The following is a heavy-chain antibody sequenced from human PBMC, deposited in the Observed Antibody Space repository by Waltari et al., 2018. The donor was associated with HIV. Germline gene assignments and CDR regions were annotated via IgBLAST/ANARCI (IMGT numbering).Heavy chain of an antibody. D-gene: IGHD2-15*01. J-gene: IGHJ3*01. CDR1: GHTITDHY. CDR2: VNPHKGDT. Sequence: QDRLTQSGAEVKKPGAAVKVSCQASGHTITDHYIHWVRQAPGQGLEWLGGVNPHKGDTHYPQTLQDMVTMTADMSIRTVFMELTRLTSDDTATYYCARASRISPLTGDGFDVWGQGTAVIVS. V-gene: IGHV1-2*02. CDR3: ARASRISPLTGDGFDV.